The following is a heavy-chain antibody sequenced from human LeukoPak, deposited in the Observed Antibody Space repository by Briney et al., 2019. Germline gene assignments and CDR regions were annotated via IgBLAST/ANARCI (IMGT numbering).Heavy chain of an antibody. V-gene: IGHV4-59*08. D-gene: IGHD3-22*01. Sequence: SETLSLTCTVSGGSISSYYWSWIRQPPGKGLEWIGYIYYSGSTNYNPSLKSRVTISVDTSKNQFSLKLSSVTAADTAVYYCARHLGYYDSSDIIFDYWGQGTLVTVSS. CDR3: ARHLGYYDSSDIIFDY. CDR2: IYYSGST. CDR1: GGSISSYY. J-gene: IGHJ4*02.